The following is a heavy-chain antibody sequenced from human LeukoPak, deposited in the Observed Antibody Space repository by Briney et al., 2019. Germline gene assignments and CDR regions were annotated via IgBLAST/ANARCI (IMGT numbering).Heavy chain of an antibody. CDR3: VSGYVNYYYYYYMDV. D-gene: IGHD5-12*01. CDR2: INSDGSST. V-gene: IGHV3-74*01. CDR1: GFTFSSYW. J-gene: IGHJ6*03. Sequence: GGSLRLSCAASGFTFSSYWMHWVRQAPGKGLVWVSRINSDGSSTSYADSVKGRFTISRDNAKNTLYLQMNSLRAEDTAVYYCVSGYVNYYYYYYMDVWGKGTTVTVSS.